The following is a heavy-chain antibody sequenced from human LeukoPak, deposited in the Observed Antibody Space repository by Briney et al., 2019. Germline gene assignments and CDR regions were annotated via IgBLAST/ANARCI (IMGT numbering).Heavy chain of an antibody. J-gene: IGHJ4*02. CDR3: ANDQDYESSGYSRI. Sequence: GGSLRLSRATSRFTLGDYAMSGVRQAPAKGLERVGFISSKAYGGTTKYAASVKGRLTISRDDSKSIAYLQMNSLKADDTAVYYCANDQDYESSGYSRIWGQGTPFTVSS. V-gene: IGHV3-49*04. D-gene: IGHD3-22*01. CDR1: RFTLGDYA. CDR2: ISSKAYGGTT.